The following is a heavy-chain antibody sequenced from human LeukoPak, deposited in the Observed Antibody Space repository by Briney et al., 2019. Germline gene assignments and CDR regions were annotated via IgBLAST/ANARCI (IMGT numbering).Heavy chain of an antibody. D-gene: IGHD3-10*01. CDR2: IYYSGST. V-gene: IGHV4-59*01. CDR1: GGSISSYY. Sequence: RPSETLSLTCTVSGGSISSYYWSWIRQPPGKGLGWIGYIYYSGSTSYNPSLKSRVTISVDTSKNQFSLKLSSVTAADTAVYYCARGLAYYYGSGTLEDYYYYYMDVWGKGTTVTVSS. J-gene: IGHJ6*03. CDR3: ARGLAYYYGSGTLEDYYYYYMDV.